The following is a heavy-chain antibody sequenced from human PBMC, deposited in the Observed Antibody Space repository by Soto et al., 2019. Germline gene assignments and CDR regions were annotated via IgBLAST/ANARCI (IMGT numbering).Heavy chain of an antibody. J-gene: IGHJ4*02. CDR1: GYTFTSYY. CDR2: INPNNGDT. Sequence: GASVKVSCKASGYTFTSYYIRWVRQAPGQGLEWMGWINPNNGDTKYVQKFQGRLTMTRDTSISKAYMELNRLRSDDTAVYYCARVPYYYETNATNDYWGQGTLLTVSS. D-gene: IGHD3-22*01. CDR3: ARVPYYYETNATNDY. V-gene: IGHV1-2*02.